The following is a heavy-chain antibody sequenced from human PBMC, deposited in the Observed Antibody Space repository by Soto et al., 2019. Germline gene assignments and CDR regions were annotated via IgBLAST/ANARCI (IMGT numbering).Heavy chain of an antibody. J-gene: IGHJ5*02. D-gene: IGHD3-16*02. CDR1: GGSFSGYY. CDR3: ARGLKITFGGVIQYNWFDP. CDR2: INHSGST. Sequence: QVQLQQWGAGLLKPSETLSLTCAVYGGSFSGYYWSWIRQPPGKGLEWIGEINHSGSTNYNPSLKSRVTISVETSKNQFSLKLSSVTAADTAVYYCARGLKITFGGVIQYNWFDPWGQGTLVTVSS. V-gene: IGHV4-34*01.